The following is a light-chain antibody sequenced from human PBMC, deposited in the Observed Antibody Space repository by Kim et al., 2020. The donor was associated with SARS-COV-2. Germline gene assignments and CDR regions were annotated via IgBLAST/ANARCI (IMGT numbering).Light chain of an antibody. CDR3: QQADSFPLV. CDR1: QNINQW. CDR2: AAS. J-gene: IGKJ3*01. Sequence: DVQMTQSPSSVSASVGDRVNISCRASQNINQWLVWYQQKPGKAPKLLIYAASILQSGVPSRFTGSGSGTDFALTINSLQPEDFATYYCQQADSFPLVFGPGTKVDS. V-gene: IGKV1-12*01.